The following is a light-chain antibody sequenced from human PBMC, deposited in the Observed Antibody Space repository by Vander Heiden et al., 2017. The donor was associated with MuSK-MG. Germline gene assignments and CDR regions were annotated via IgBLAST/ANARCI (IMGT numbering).Light chain of an antibody. CDR3: SSYAERNTLV. CDR1: TSDIGGYNY. Sequence: QSALTQPPSASGSPGQSVTISCTGTTSDIGGYNYVSWYQKRPGKAPQLIIYEFAMRPSGVPDRFSGSKSGNMASLTVSGLQAEDEAEYFCSSYAERNTLVFGGGTKLTVL. V-gene: IGLV2-8*01. CDR2: EFA. J-gene: IGLJ3*02.